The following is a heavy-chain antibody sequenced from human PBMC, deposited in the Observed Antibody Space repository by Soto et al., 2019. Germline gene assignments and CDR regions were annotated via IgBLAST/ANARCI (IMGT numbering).Heavy chain of an antibody. CDR3: AKGWGRRGWYSDY. V-gene: IGHV3-30*18. J-gene: IGHJ4*02. D-gene: IGHD6-19*01. CDR1: GFTFSSYG. CDR2: ISYDGSNK. Sequence: QVQLVESGGGVVQPGRSLRLSCAASGFTFSSYGMHWVRQAPGKGLEWVAVISYDGSNKYYADSVKGRFTISRDNSKNTLYLQMNSLRAEDTAVYYCAKGWGRRGWYSDYWGQGTLVTVSS.